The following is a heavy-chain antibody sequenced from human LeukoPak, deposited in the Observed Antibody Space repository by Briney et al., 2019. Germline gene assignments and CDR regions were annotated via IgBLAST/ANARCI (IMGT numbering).Heavy chain of an antibody. J-gene: IGHJ4*02. Sequence: GGSLRLSCAASGFTFSSYSMNWVRQAPGKGLEWVSSISSSSSYIYYADSVKGRFTISRDNAKNSLYLQMNSLRAEDTAVYYCARGETVVVPAAPTVRRGLLDYWGQGTLVTVSS. D-gene: IGHD2-2*01. CDR2: ISSSSSYI. V-gene: IGHV3-21*01. CDR3: ARGETVVVPAAPTVRRGLLDY. CDR1: GFTFSSYS.